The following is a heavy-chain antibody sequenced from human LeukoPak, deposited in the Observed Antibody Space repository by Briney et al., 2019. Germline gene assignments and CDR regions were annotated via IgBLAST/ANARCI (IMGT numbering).Heavy chain of an antibody. CDR3: ARDLRADYDILGYWFDH. CDR1: GGSLSSYY. V-gene: IGHV4-59*01. J-gene: IGHJ5*02. Sequence: SETLSLTCTVSGGSLSSYYWSWIRQPPGKGLEWIGCIYYSGSTNYNPSLKSRVTISVDTSKNQFSLKLSSVTAADTAVYYCARDLRADYDILGYWFDHWGQGTLVTVSS. CDR2: IYYSGST. D-gene: IGHD3-9*01.